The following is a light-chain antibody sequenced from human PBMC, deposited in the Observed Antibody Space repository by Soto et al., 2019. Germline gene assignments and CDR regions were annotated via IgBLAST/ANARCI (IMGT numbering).Light chain of an antibody. CDR2: EVT. Sequence: QSALTQPPSASGSPGQSVTISCTGTSSDVGGYHYVSWYQQYPGRAPKLMIYEVTKRPSGVPDRFSGSKSGNTASLTVSGLQAEDEADYSCSSYAASNNFYFVFGGGTKLTVL. CDR3: SSYAASNNFYFV. V-gene: IGLV2-8*01. CDR1: SSDVGGYHY. J-gene: IGLJ3*02.